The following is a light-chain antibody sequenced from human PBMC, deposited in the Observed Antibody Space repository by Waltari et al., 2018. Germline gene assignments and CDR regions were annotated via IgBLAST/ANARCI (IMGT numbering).Light chain of an antibody. CDR2: DTS. CDR1: QSIKFY. Sequence: DIVLTQSPATLSSSPGERASLSCRASQSIKFYLAWYQQRPGQAPRLLIYDTSNRATGVPARFSGSGSETDFPLTISSLEPEDFAVYYCQQRGSWPQITFGGGNRVE. CDR3: QQRGSWPQIT. J-gene: IGKJ4*01. V-gene: IGKV3-11*01.